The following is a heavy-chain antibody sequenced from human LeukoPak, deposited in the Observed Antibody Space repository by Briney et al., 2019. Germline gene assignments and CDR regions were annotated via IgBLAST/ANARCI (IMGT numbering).Heavy chain of an antibody. D-gene: IGHD3-9*01. Sequence: PSETLSLSCAVYGGSFSNYYWSWIRQSPGKGLEWIGEITHSGSTNYNPSLKSRVTMSVDTSKNQFSLKLSSVTAADTAVYYCARGAILTGTSLWGKGTTVTISS. V-gene: IGHV4-34*01. CDR3: ARGAILTGTSL. CDR1: GGSFSNYY. J-gene: IGHJ6*04. CDR2: ITHSGST.